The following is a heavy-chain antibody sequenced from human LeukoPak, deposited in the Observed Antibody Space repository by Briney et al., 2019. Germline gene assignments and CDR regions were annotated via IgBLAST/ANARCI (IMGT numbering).Heavy chain of an antibody. J-gene: IGHJ4*02. CDR3: AKPFSIVVVPAAIGADY. D-gene: IGHD2-2*01. CDR1: GFTFSSYA. Sequence: GGSLRLSCAASGFTFSSYAMSWVRQAPGKGLEWVSAISGSGGSTYYADSVKGRFTISRDSSKNTLYLQMNSLRAEDTAVYYCAKPFSIVVVPAAIGADYWGQGTLVTVSS. V-gene: IGHV3-23*01. CDR2: ISGSGGST.